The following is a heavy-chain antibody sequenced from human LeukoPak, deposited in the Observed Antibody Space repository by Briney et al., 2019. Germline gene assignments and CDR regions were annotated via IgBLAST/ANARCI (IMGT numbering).Heavy chain of an antibody. Sequence: SVKVSCKASGGTFSSYAISWVRQAPGQGLEWMGRIIPIFGTANYAQKFQGRVTITTDESTSTAYMELRSLRSDDTAVYYCARSIGTMVRGYYYYYYYMDVWGKGTTVTVSS. CDR3: ARSIGTMVRGYYYYYYYMDV. CDR1: GGTFSSYA. D-gene: IGHD3-10*01. CDR2: IIPIFGTA. V-gene: IGHV1-69*05. J-gene: IGHJ6*03.